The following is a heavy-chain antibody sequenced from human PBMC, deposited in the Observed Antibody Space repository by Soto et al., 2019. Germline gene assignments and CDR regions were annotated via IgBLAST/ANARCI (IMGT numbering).Heavy chain of an antibody. D-gene: IGHD3-3*01. CDR1: GFTFSSYW. CDR2: INSDGSST. J-gene: IGHJ6*03. Sequence: GGSLRLSCAASGFTFSSYWMHWVRQAPGKGLVWVSRINSDGSSTSYADSVKGRFTISRDNAKNTLYLQMNSLRAEDTAVYYCARHRSTDDFGVVTPYYYYYMDVWGKGTTVTVSS. V-gene: IGHV3-74*01. CDR3: ARHRSTDDFGVVTPYYYYYMDV.